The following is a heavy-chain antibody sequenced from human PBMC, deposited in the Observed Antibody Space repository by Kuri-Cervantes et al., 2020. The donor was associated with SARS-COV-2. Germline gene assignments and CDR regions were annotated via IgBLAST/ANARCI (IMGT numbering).Heavy chain of an antibody. CDR1: GFTVSSNY. Sequence: GGSLRLSCAVSGFTVSSNYMSWVRQAPGKGLEWVSVIYSGGSTCYAYSVKVRFTISRDNSKNTLYLQLNSLRAEDTAVYYCARGGPRIQLWLTYYWGQGNRVTVSS. J-gene: IGHJ4*02. D-gene: IGHD5-18*01. CDR2: IYSGGST. V-gene: IGHV3-53*01. CDR3: ARGGPRIQLWLTYY.